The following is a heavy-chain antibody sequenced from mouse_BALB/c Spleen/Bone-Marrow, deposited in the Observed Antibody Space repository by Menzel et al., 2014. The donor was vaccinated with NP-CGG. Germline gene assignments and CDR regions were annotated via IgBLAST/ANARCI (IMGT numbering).Heavy chain of an antibody. CDR1: GFNIKDYY. Sequence: VQLQQSGAELVRSGASVKLSCTASGFNIKDYYMHWVKQRPEQGLGWIGWIDPENGDTEYAPKFQGKVTMTADTSSNTAYLQLSSLTSEDTAVYYCNGNYYAMDYWGQGTSVTVSS. CDR2: IDPENGDT. J-gene: IGHJ4*01. CDR3: NGNYYAMDY. D-gene: IGHD2-1*01. V-gene: IGHV14-4*02.